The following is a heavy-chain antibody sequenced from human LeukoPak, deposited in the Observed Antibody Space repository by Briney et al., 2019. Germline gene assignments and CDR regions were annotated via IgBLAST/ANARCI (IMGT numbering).Heavy chain of an antibody. CDR1: GITLRNYG. CDR3: VTDPGYCSSGSCYTFDQ. J-gene: IGHJ4*02. D-gene: IGHD2-15*01. Sequence: PGGPLRLSCEGSGITLRNYGMHWVRRAPGKGLEWVAFIRHDGTNKYHADSVKGRFTISRDNSKKTLFLVMKSLTPEDTAMYYCVTDPGYCSSGSCYTFDQWGQGILVTVSS. V-gene: IGHV3-30*02. CDR2: IRHDGTNK.